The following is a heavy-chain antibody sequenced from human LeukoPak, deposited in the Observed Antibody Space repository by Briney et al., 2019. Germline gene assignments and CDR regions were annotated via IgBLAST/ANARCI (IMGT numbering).Heavy chain of an antibody. J-gene: IGHJ6*02. CDR1: GFTFSSCA. CDR3: ANLPYSGSYDYYYYGMDV. V-gene: IGHV3-23*01. Sequence: GGCLRLSRAASGFTFSSCAMSGVRQARGKGLEEVSAISCSGGSTYYADSVKGRFTISRNNSKNTLYLPMNSLRAEDTAVYYCANLPYSGSYDYYYYGMDVWGQGTTVTVSS. CDR2: ISCSGGST. D-gene: IGHD1-26*01.